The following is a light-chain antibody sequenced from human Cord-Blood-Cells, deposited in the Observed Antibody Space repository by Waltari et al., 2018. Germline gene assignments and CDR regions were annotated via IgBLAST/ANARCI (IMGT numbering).Light chain of an antibody. J-gene: IGKJ4*01. CDR2: GAS. CDR3: QQYNNWPPLT. V-gene: IGKV3-15*01. CDR1: QRVSSK. Sequence: EIVMTQSPATLSVSPGERATLSCRASQRVSSKLAWYQQKPGQAPRLLIYGASTSATGIPARLSGSGSGKEFTLTISSLQSEDFSVYYCQQYNNWPPLTFGGGTKVEIK.